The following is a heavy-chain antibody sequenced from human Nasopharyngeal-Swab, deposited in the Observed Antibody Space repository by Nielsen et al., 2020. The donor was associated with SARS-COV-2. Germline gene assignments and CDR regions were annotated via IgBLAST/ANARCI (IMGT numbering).Heavy chain of an antibody. CDR3: TRDRLAVTTYYYYYYMDV. J-gene: IGHJ6*03. V-gene: IGHV3-49*02. CDR2: IRSKAYGGTT. Sequence: RQCPGKGLEWVGFIRSKAYGGTTEYAASVKGRFTISRDDSKSIAYLQMNSLKTEDTAVYYCTRDRLAVTTYYYYYYMDVWGKGTTVTVSS. D-gene: IGHD4-11*01.